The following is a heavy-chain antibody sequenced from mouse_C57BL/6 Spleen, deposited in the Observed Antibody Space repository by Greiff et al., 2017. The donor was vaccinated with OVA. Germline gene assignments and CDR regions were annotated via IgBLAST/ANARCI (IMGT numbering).Heavy chain of an antibody. CDR3: ARILDSSGYGNY. J-gene: IGHJ2*01. D-gene: IGHD3-2*02. CDR2: INPSTGGT. Sequence: EVQLQQSGPELVKPGASVKISCKASGYSFTGYYMNWVKQSPEKSLEWIGEINPSTGGTTYNQKFKAKATLTVDKSSSTAYMQLKSLTSEDSAVYYCARILDSSGYGNYWGQGTTLTVSS. V-gene: IGHV1-42*01. CDR1: GYSFTGYY.